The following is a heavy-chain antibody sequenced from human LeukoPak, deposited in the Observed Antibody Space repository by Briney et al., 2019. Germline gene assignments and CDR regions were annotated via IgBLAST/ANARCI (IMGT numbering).Heavy chain of an antibody. CDR2: VDPEDGET. V-gene: IGHV1-69-2*01. J-gene: IGHJ6*03. D-gene: IGHD3-16*01. CDR3: ATVWGVSRDYYYYMDV. CDR1: GYTFTDYY. Sequence: ASVTVSCKVSGYTFTDYYMHWVQQAPGKGLEWMGLVDPEDGETIYAEKFQGRVTITADTSTDTAYMELSSLRSEDTAVYYCATVWGVSRDYYYYMDVWGKGTTVTVSS.